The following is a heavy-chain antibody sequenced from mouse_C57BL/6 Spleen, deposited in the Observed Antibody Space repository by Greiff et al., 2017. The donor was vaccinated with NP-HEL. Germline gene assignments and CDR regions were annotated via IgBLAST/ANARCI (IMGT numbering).Heavy chain of an antibody. J-gene: IGHJ4*01. CDR2: ISYDGSN. D-gene: IGHD2-3*01. CDR3: ARDGSYLAMDY. CDR1: GYSITSGYY. Sequence: EVQLQQSGPGLVKPSQSLSLTCSVTGYSITSGYYWNWIRQFPGNKLEWMGYISYDGSNNYNPSLKNRISITRDTSKNQFFLKLNSVTTEDTATYYCARDGSYLAMDYWGQGTSVTVSS. V-gene: IGHV3-6*01.